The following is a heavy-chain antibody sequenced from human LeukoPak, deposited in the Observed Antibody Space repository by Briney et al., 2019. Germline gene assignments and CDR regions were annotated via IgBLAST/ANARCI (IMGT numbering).Heavy chain of an antibody. V-gene: IGHV3-48*01. CDR2: ISSSSSTI. CDR1: GFTFSRYS. CDR3: ARTVTTYWYFDL. D-gene: IGHD4-17*01. J-gene: IGHJ2*01. Sequence: PGGSLRLSCAASGFTFSRYSMNWVRQAPGKGLEWVSYISSSSSTIYYADSVKGGFTISRDNAKNSLYLQMNSLRAEDTAVYYCARTVTTYWYFDLWGRGTLVTVSS.